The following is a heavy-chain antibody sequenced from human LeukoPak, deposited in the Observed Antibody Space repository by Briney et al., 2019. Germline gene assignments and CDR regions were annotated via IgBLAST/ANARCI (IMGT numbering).Heavy chain of an antibody. CDR3: ARPLFAAYCGGDCAHDAFDI. J-gene: IGHJ3*02. CDR2: ISSSGSYI. CDR1: GFTFSSYS. Sequence: GGSLRLSCAASGFTFSSYSMNWVRQAPGKGLEWVSSISSSGSYIYYADSVKGRFTISRDNAKNSLYLQMNSLRAEDTAVYYCARPLFAAYCGGDCAHDAFDIWGQGTMVTVSS. V-gene: IGHV3-21*01. D-gene: IGHD2-21*02.